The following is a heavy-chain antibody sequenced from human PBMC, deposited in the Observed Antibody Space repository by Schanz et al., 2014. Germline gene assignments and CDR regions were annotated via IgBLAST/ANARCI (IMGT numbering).Heavy chain of an antibody. CDR2: IGYDGSEK. Sequence: VQLVESGGGLVRPGGSLRLSCAASGFSFRKSAMSWVRQAPGKGLEWVANIGYDGSEKYYVDSVKGRFTISRDNSKDTLYLQMSGLTPEDTAVYYCARGPIPIQGVPMDFWGQGTLVNVSS. V-gene: IGHV3-33*08. J-gene: IGHJ4*02. D-gene: IGHD3-10*01. CDR3: ARGPIPIQGVPMDF. CDR1: GFSFRKSA.